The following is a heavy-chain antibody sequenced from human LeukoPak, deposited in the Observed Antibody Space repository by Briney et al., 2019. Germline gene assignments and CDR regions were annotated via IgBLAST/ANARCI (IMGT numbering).Heavy chain of an antibody. CDR3: ARTSDGQYYYDSSGYYVFDY. D-gene: IGHD3-22*01. V-gene: IGHV4-4*07. J-gene: IGHJ4*02. CDR2: IYTSGST. Sequence: PSETLSLTCTVSGGSISSYYWSWIRQPAGKGLEWIGRIYTSGSTNYNPSLKSRVTVSVDTSKNQFSLKLSSVTAADTAVYYCARTSDGQYYYDSSGYYVFDYWGQGTLVTVSS. CDR1: GGSISSYY.